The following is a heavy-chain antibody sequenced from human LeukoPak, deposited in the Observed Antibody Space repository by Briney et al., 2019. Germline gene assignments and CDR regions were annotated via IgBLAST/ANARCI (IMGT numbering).Heavy chain of an antibody. D-gene: IGHD3-16*01. CDR3: ERGGGLDV. CDR1: GFTFSSYW. J-gene: IGHJ6*02. V-gene: IGHV3-7*03. Sequence: GGSLRLSCAASGFTFSSYWMNWARQAPGKGLGWVASINHNGNVNYYVDSVKGRFTISRDNAKNSLYLQMSNLRAEDTAVYFCERGGGLDVWGQGATVTVSS. CDR2: INHNGNVN.